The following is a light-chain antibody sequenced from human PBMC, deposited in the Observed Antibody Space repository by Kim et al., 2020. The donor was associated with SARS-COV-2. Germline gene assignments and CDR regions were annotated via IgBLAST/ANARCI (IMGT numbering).Light chain of an antibody. Sequence: ASVGDRVTITCRASESISAYLAWYSQRPGKAPKLLIYKASSLESGVPSRFSGSDSGTEFTLTINSLQPDDFATYYCQQYKSYPWTFGQGTKVDIK. CDR2: KAS. CDR3: QQYKSYPWT. V-gene: IGKV1-5*03. J-gene: IGKJ1*01. CDR1: ESISAY.